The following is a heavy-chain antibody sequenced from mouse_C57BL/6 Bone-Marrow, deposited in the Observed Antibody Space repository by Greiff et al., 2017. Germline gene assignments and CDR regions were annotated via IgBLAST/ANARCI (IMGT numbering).Heavy chain of an antibody. CDR2: INPNYGTT. D-gene: IGHD1-1*01. Sequence: VQLQQSGPELVKPGASVKISCKASGYSFTDYNMNWVKQSNGKSLEWIGVINPNYGTTSYNQKFKGKATLTVDQSSSTSYMQLNSLTSEDSAVYYGARLAQVTTVVAPAYWGQGTTLTVSS. CDR3: ARLAQVTTVVAPAY. V-gene: IGHV1-39*01. J-gene: IGHJ2*01. CDR1: GYSFTDYN.